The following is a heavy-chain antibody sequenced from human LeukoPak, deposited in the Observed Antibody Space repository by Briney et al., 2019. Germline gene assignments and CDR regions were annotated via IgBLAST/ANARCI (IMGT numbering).Heavy chain of an antibody. CDR1: GFIFSSVT. CDR3: GKEGGA. Sequence: GGSLRLSCAASGFIFSSVTMTWVRQAPGKGLEWVSAIGGRGGSTYYADSLEGRFTIARDNSKDMVYLQMNSLKVEDTAIYYCGKEGGAWGQGTKVTVSS. D-gene: IGHD3-16*01. V-gene: IGHV3-23*01. J-gene: IGHJ5*02. CDR2: IGGRGGST.